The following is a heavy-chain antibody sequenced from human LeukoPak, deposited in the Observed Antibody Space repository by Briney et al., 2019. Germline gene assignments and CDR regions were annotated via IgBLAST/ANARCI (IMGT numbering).Heavy chain of an antibody. D-gene: IGHD3-16*01. CDR3: VQGGLFKF. Sequence: GGSLRLACVASGVAIRNSWMTWGRQTPGKGPEWVANINEDGSKKYYVDSVKGRFTISRDNGKNSLYLQMNSLRADDTALYFCVQGGLFKFWG. CDR1: GVAIRNSW. J-gene: IGHJ6*01. CDR2: INEDGSKK. V-gene: IGHV3-7*01.